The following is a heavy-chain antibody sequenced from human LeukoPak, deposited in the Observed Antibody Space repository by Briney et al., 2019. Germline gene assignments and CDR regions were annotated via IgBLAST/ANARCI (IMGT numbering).Heavy chain of an antibody. Sequence: PGGSLRLSCVASEFTFSSYNMNWVRQAPGKGLEWVSSISSSSSYIYYADAVKGRFTISRDNAKNSLYLQMNSLRAEDTAVYYCAREIFWSGYYSNLHFDYWGRGTLVTVSS. CDR2: ISSSSSYI. J-gene: IGHJ4*02. D-gene: IGHD3-3*01. CDR3: AREIFWSGYYSNLHFDY. CDR1: EFTFSSYN. V-gene: IGHV3-21*01.